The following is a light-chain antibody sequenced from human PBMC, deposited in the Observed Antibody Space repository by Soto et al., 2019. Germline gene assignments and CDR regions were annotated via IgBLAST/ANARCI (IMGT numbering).Light chain of an antibody. J-gene: IGKJ2*01. CDR2: DAS. CDR3: EEGRNGGGGEYT. V-gene: IGKV3-11*01. CDR1: QSVSSY. Sequence: EIVLTQSPATLSLSPGERATLSCRASQSVSSYLAWYQQKPGQAPRLLIYDASSRATGIPARFSGSGSGTAFPPPLQSRGPENFGVYYLEEGRNGGGGEYTFGQGTKLEIK.